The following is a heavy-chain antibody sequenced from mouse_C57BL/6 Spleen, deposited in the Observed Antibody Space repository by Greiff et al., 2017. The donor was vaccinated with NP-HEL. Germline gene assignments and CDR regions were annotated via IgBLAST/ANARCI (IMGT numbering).Heavy chain of an antibody. CDR1: GFTFSDYY. CDR2: ISNGGGST. CDR3: ARRNDYDAMDY. V-gene: IGHV5-12*01. Sequence: EVQRVESGGGLVQPGGSLKLSCAASGFTFSDYYMYWVRQTPEKRLEWVAYISNGGGSTYYPDTVKGRFIISRDNAKNTLYLQMSRLKSEDTAMYYCARRNDYDAMDYWGQGTSVTVSS. J-gene: IGHJ4*01.